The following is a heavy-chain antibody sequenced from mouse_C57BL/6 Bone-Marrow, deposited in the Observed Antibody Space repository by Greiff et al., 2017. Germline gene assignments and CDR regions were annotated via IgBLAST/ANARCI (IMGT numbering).Heavy chain of an antibody. Sequence: DVHLVESGEGLVKPGGSLKLSCAASGFTFSSYAMSWVRQTPEKRLEWVAYISSGGDYIYYADTVKGRFTISRDNARNTLYLQMSSLKSEDTAMYYCTREGSYSNYVDYYAMDYWGQGTSVTVSS. V-gene: IGHV5-9-1*02. CDR1: GFTFSSYA. J-gene: IGHJ4*01. D-gene: IGHD2-5*01. CDR2: ISSGGDYI. CDR3: TREGSYSNYVDYYAMDY.